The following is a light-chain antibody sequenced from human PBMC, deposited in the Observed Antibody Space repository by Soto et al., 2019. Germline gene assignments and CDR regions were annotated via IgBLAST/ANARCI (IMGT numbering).Light chain of an antibody. CDR1: ISNIGSGYD. Sequence: QSVLTQPPSVSGAPGQRVTISCTGSISNIGSGYDVHWYQHLPGTAPKLLIFGNNNRPSGVPDRFSGSKSGTSASLAITGLQADDEADYYCQSYDSRMSVVFGGGTQLTVL. CDR2: GNN. CDR3: QSYDSRMSVV. V-gene: IGLV1-40*01. J-gene: IGLJ2*01.